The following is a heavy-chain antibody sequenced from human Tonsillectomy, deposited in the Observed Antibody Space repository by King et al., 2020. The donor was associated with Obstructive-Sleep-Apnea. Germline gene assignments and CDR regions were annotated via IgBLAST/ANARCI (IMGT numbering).Heavy chain of an antibody. Sequence: QVQLQQWGAGLLKSSETLSLTCAVYGGSFCGYYWSWIRQPPGEGLEWIGESSHSGSTNYNPSLKSRVTISVDTSKNQFSLKLSSVTAADTAVYYCARVETNDAFDIWGQGTMVTVSS. D-gene: IGHD3-3*01. V-gene: IGHV4-34*01. CDR1: GGSFCGYY. CDR3: ARVETNDAFDI. CDR2: SSHSGST. J-gene: IGHJ3*02.